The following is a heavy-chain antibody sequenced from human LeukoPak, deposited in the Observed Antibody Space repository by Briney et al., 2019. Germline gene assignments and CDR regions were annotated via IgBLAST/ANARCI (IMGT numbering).Heavy chain of an antibody. CDR3: AKAGLRGTTTNFDY. CDR2: ISWNSGSI. J-gene: IGHJ4*02. CDR1: GFTFDDYA. D-gene: IGHD4-17*01. Sequence: TLRLSCAASGFTFDDYAMHWVRQAPGKGLEWVSGISWNSGSIGYADSVKGRFTISRDNAKNSLYLQMNSLRPEDTALYYCAKAGLRGTTTNFDYWGQGTLVTVSS. V-gene: IGHV3-9*01.